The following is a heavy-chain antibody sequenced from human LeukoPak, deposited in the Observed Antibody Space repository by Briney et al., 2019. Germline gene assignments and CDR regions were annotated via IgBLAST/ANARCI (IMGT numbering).Heavy chain of an antibody. CDR3: AREYSSSWYPPSFDY. V-gene: IGHV3-23*01. CDR2: ISGSGGST. Sequence: GGSLRLSCAASGFTFSNYAMNWVRQAPGRGLEWVSAISGSGGSTYYADSVKGRFTISRDNSKNTLYLQMNSLRAEDTAVYYCAREYSSSWYPPSFDYWGQGTLVTVSS. J-gene: IGHJ4*02. CDR1: GFTFSNYA. D-gene: IGHD6-13*01.